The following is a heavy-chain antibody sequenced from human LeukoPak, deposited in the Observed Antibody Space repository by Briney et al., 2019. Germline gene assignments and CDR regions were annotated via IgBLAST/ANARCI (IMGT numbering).Heavy chain of an antibody. CDR3: ARDLSTYSSSWYGDY. CDR2: INPNSGGT. CDR1: GYTFTSYG. V-gene: IGHV1-2*02. Sequence: GASVKVSCKASGYTFTSYGISWVRQAPGQGLEWMGWINPNSGGTNYAQKFQGRVTMTRDTSISTAYMELSRLRSDDTAVYYCARDLSTYSSSWYGDYWGQGTLVTVSS. D-gene: IGHD6-13*01. J-gene: IGHJ4*02.